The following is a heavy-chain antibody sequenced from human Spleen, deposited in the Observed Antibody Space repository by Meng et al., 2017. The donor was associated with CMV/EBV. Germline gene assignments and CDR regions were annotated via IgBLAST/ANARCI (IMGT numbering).Heavy chain of an antibody. J-gene: IGHJ4*02. CDR2: ISSGSTYI. CDR3: ATTFKTLDY. Sequence: GESLKISCAASGFTFSNAWMNWVRQAPGKGLEWVSSISSGSTYIYYADSVKGRFTISRDNAQNSLFLQMNSLRAEDTAVYYCATTFKTLDYWGQGTLVTVSS. V-gene: IGHV3-21*06. CDR1: GFTFSNAW.